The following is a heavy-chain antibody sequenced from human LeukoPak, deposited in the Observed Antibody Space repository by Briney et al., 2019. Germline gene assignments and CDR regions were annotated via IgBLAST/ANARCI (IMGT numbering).Heavy chain of an antibody. J-gene: IGHJ4*02. CDR3: ARGVISWELLFYFDY. V-gene: IGHV1-2*02. CDR2: INPNSGGT. CDR1: GYTFTGYY. D-gene: IGHD1-26*01. Sequence: GASVKVSCKASGYTFTGYYMHWVRQAPGQGLEWMGWINPNSGGTNYAQKFQGRVTMTRDTSISTAYMELSRLRSDDTAVYYCARGVISWELLFYFDYWGQGTLVTVSS.